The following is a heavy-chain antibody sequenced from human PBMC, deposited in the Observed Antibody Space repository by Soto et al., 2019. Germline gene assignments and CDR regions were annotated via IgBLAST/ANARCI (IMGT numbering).Heavy chain of an antibody. CDR3: ARRAPVTPFDY. Sequence: PGGSLRLSCTGSGFRLGEYAMSWFRQAPGKRPEWVGVIRSKAFGATAEYAASVKGRFTISRDDSDSILYLQMNSLKSEDTAVYYCARRAPVTPFDYWGQGTLVTVSS. V-gene: IGHV3-49*03. D-gene: IGHD4-17*01. J-gene: IGHJ4*02. CDR2: IRSKAFGATA. CDR1: GFRLGEYA.